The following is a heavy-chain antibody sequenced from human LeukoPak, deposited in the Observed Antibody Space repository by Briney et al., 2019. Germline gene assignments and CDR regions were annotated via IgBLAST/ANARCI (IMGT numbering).Heavy chain of an antibody. CDR2: LFYSGST. CDR1: GGSISSSSHY. V-gene: IGHV4-39*01. D-gene: IGHD5-18*01. J-gene: IGHJ3*02. Sequence: ETLSLTCTVSGGSISSSSHYWGWIRQPPGKGLEWIGSLFYSGSTYYNPALKSRVTISVDTSKNQFSLRLSSVTAADTVVYYCARRGYNSGSYAFDIWAKGQWSPSLQ. CDR3: ARRGYNSGSYAFDI.